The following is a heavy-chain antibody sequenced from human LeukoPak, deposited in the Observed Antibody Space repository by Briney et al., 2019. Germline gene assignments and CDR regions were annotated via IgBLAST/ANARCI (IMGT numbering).Heavy chain of an antibody. J-gene: IGHJ4*02. CDR2: ISYDGRNM. CDR1: GFNFSTYY. V-gene: IGHV3-30*18. Sequence: GGSLRLSCAASGFNFSTYYIHWVRQPPGKGLEWVAIISYDGRNMYYGDSVKGRFTISRDNSKNTLYLQMNSLRPEDTAVYYCAKSLSSGWSSYYFGDWGQGTLVAVSS. D-gene: IGHD6-19*01. CDR3: AKSLSSGWSSYYFGD.